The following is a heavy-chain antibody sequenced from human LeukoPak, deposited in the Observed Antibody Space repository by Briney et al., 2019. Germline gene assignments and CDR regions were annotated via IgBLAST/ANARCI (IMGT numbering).Heavy chain of an antibody. V-gene: IGHV3-23*01. CDR3: AKDHRQWLPSYYFDY. CDR1: GFTFSSYA. D-gene: IGHD6-19*01. Sequence: PGGSLRLSCAASGFTFSSYAMSWVRQAPGKGLGWVSAISGSGGSTYYADSAKGRFTISRDNSKNTLYLQMNSLRAEDTAVYYCAKDHRQWLPSYYFDYWGQGTLATVSS. CDR2: ISGSGGST. J-gene: IGHJ4*02.